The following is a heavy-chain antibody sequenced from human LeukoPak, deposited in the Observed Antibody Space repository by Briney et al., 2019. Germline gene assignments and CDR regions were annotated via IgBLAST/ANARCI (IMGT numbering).Heavy chain of an antibody. CDR2: ISAYNGNT. J-gene: IGHJ6*03. CDR1: GYTFTSYG. V-gene: IGHV1-18*01. D-gene: IGHD3-22*01. CDR3: ARDGSGQYDSSGYFYYNYYVDV. Sequence: GPVKVSCKASGYTFTSYGISWVRQAPGQGLEWMGWISAYNGNTNYAQKLQGRVTMTTDTSTSTAYMELRSLRSDDTAVYYCARDGSGQYDSSGYFYYNYYVDVWGKGTTVTVSS.